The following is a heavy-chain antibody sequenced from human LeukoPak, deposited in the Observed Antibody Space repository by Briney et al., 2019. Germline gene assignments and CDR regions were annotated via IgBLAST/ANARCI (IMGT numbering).Heavy chain of an antibody. J-gene: IGHJ4*02. CDR1: GYSLTNYY. CDR2: MNPSGGST. Sequence: ASVKVSCKGFGYSLTNYYVHWVRQAPGQGLEWMGEMNPSGGSTSYAQKVQGRITVTRDTYKNTGYMDLSSLSSEDTATYYCARGAPTTRIGAGRFDYWGQGSLLTVAS. V-gene: IGHV1-46*01. CDR3: ARGAPTTRIGAGRFDY. D-gene: IGHD5-12*01.